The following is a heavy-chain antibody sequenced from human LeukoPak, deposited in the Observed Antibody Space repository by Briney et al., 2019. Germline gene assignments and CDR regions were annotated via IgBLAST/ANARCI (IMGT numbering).Heavy chain of an antibody. CDR1: GQTLTSNY. CDR3: TDGDYPLTY. Sequence: PGGSLRLSRAASGQTLTSNYWHWVRQPPGKGPEWISLLYSNGDTKYADSVKGRFTFSRDNSKNTLYIQMNGLRAEDTAVYYCTDGDYPLTYWGQGTLVSVSS. D-gene: IGHD4-17*01. J-gene: IGHJ4*02. V-gene: IGHV3-66*01. CDR2: LYSNGDT.